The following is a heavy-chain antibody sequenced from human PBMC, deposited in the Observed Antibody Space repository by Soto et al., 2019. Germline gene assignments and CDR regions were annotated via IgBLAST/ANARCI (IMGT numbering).Heavy chain of an antibody. J-gene: IGHJ4*02. Sequence: ASVKVSCKASGGTFSSYAISWVRQAPGQGLEWMGGIIPIFGTANYAQKFQGRVTITADESTSTAYMELSSLRAEDTAVYYYAKADYDFWSGYYSFDYWGQGTLVTVSS. D-gene: IGHD3-3*01. CDR2: IIPIFGTA. CDR1: GGTFSSYA. V-gene: IGHV1-69*13. CDR3: AKADYDFWSGYYSFDY.